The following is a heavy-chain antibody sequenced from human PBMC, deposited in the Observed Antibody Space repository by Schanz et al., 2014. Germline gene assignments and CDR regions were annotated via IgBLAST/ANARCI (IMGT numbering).Heavy chain of an antibody. Sequence: EVQLLESGGALEQPGGSLRLSCAASGITFSDYAMSWVRQAPGKGLEWVSSISSTSTYLYYADSVKGRFTISRDSARNSLYLXXSXXXXXXTAVYYCARGTPFLCDYWGQGTLVTVSS. V-gene: IGHV3-21*01. CDR2: ISSTSTYL. CDR3: ARGTPFLCDY. J-gene: IGHJ4*02. CDR1: GITFSDYA. D-gene: IGHD3-16*01.